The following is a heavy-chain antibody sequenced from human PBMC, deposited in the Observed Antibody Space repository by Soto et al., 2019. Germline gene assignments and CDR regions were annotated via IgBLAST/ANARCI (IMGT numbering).Heavy chain of an antibody. J-gene: IGHJ4*01. Sequence: DVELSESGGGLVQPGGSLRLSCAASGFNFRSYAMSWVRRAPGKGLECVSAISGSGGTSYFADSVRGRFTISRDNSKNTQYLQLSSLRVEDTAEYFCAKGRGSSWTLDYWGHGTLVTVSS. CDR1: GFNFRSYA. D-gene: IGHD6-13*01. CDR3: AKGRGSSWTLDY. CDR2: ISGSGGTS. V-gene: IGHV3-23*01.